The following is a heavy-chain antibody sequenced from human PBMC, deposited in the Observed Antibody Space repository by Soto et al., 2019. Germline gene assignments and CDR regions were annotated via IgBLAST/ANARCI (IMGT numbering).Heavy chain of an antibody. D-gene: IGHD6-13*01. Sequence: EVQLVQSGAEVKKPGESLKISCKGSGYSFTNFWIGWVRQMPGKGLEWMGIIYPGDSGTKYSPSFQGQVTISADRSISTANLQWSSLKASDTAIYYCARRTAATGANDLIDIWGQGTMVTVSS. V-gene: IGHV5-51*03. CDR2: IYPGDSGT. J-gene: IGHJ3*02. CDR1: GYSFTNFW. CDR3: ARRTAATGANDLIDI.